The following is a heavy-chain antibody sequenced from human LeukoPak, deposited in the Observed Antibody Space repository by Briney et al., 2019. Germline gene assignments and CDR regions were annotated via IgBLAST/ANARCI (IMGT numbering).Heavy chain of an antibody. CDR1: GFTFSSYS. V-gene: IGHV3-21*01. J-gene: IGHJ4*02. CDR2: ISSSSSSYI. Sequence: PGGSLRLSCAASGFTFSSYSMNWVRQAPGKGLEWVSSISSSSSSYIYYADSVKGRFTISRDNAKNSLYLQMNSLRAEDTAVYYCVRERGYCSGGSCYSGFDYWGQGTLVTVSS. CDR3: VRERGYCSGGSCYSGFDY. D-gene: IGHD2-15*01.